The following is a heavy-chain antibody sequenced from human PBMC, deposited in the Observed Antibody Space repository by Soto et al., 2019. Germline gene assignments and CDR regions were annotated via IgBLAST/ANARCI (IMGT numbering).Heavy chain of an antibody. CDR3: ARVFGGCDYLDV. Sequence: GGSLRLSCAASGFTFSNSWMSWVRQAPGKGLEWVANIVPDGGGANYVDSVRGRFALSRDNDRNSLFLQMNSLRAEDTALYFCARVFGGCDYLDVWGKRTSVIVSS. J-gene: IGHJ6*03. V-gene: IGHV3-7*01. D-gene: IGHD5-12*01. CDR2: IVPDGGGA. CDR1: GFTFSNSW.